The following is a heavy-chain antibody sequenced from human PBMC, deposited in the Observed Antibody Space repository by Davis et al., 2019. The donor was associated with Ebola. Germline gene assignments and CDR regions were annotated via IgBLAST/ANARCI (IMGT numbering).Heavy chain of an antibody. J-gene: IGHJ5*02. V-gene: IGHV3-11*01. Sequence: GESLKISCAASGFTFSDYYMSWIRQAPGKGLEWVSYISSSGSTIYYADSVKGRFTISRDNAKNSLYLQMNSLRAEDTAVYYCARDSGWPNWFDPWGQGTLVTVP. CDR2: ISSSGSTI. CDR3: ARDSGWPNWFDP. CDR1: GFTFSDYY. D-gene: IGHD6-19*01.